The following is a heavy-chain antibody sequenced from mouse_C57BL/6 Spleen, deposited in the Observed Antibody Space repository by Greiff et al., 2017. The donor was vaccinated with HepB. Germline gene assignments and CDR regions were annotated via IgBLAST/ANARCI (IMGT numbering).Heavy chain of an antibody. CDR3: ARSRELGPAYAMDY. Sequence: QVQLQQPGAELVKPGASVKLSCKASGYTFTSYWMHWVKQRPGQGLEWIGMIHPNSGSTNYNEKFKSKATLTVDKSSSTAYMQLSSLTSEDSAVYYCARSRELGPAYAMDYWGQGTSVTVSS. J-gene: IGHJ4*01. V-gene: IGHV1-64*01. CDR2: IHPNSGST. CDR1: GYTFTSYW. D-gene: IGHD4-1*01.